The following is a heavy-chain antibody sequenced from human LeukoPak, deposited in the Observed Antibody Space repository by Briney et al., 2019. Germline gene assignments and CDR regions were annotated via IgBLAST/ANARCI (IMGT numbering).Heavy chain of an antibody. Sequence: GGSLRLSCAASGFTFSSYSMNWVRQAPGKGLEWVSSISSSSSYIYYADSVKGRFTISRDNAKNTLYLQMNSLRAEDTAVYYCAKHLRNDYVWGEGNFYDYWGQGTLVTVSS. CDR1: GFTFSSYS. J-gene: IGHJ4*02. CDR2: ISSSSSYI. CDR3: AKHLRNDYVWGEGNFYDY. D-gene: IGHD3-16*01. V-gene: IGHV3-21*04.